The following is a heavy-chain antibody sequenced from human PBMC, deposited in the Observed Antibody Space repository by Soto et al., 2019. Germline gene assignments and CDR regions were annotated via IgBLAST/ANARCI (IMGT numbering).Heavy chain of an antibody. V-gene: IGHV3-7*01. J-gene: IGHJ4*02. Sequence: EVQLVESGGGLVQPGGSLRLSCAVSGLTFGHFWFSWVRRAPGKGLEWVANIRPDGNEIHYVDSVKGRFTLSRDNAANWLYLQMNSLRVEDTAMYYCVSDRAPGLYLGYAYWGQGAPVTVSS. CDR2: IRPDGNEI. D-gene: IGHD5-12*01. CDR1: GLTFGHFW. CDR3: VSDRAPGLYLGYAY.